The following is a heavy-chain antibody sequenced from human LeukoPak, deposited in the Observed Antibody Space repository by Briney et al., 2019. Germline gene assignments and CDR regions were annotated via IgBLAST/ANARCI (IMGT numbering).Heavy chain of an antibody. CDR3: ARQLVRGVKLRAFDI. Sequence: GGSLKISCKGSGYSFTSYWIGWVRQMPGKGLEWMGIIYPGDSDTRYSPSFQGQDTISADKSISTAYLQWSSLKASDTAMYYCARQLVRGVKLRAFDIWGQGTMVTVSS. V-gene: IGHV5-51*01. J-gene: IGHJ3*02. D-gene: IGHD3-10*01. CDR1: GYSFTSYW. CDR2: IYPGDSDT.